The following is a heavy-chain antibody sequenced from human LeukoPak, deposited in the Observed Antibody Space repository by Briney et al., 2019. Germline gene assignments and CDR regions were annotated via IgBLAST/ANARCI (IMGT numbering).Heavy chain of an antibody. CDR1: GGSFSGYY. CDR3: ARAPEFAFEI. Sequence: KTSETLSLTCAVYGGSFSGYYWSWIRQPPGKGLEWIGEIYHSGSTNYNPSLKSRVTISVDTSKNQFSLKLSSVTAADTAVYYCARAPEFAFEIWGEGATVTPSS. CDR2: IYHSGST. V-gene: IGHV4-34*01. D-gene: IGHD3-10*01. J-gene: IGHJ3*02.